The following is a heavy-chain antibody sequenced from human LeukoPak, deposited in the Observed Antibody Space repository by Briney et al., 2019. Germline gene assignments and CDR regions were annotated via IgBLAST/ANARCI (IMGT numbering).Heavy chain of an antibody. D-gene: IGHD5-24*01. J-gene: IGHJ4*02. CDR3: AARWLQPRGVRESDY. Sequence: GGSLRLSCAASGFTFSSYAMHWVRQAPGKGLEWVAVISYDGSNKYYADSVKGRFTISRDNSKNTLYLQMNSLRAEDTAVYYCAARWLQPRGVRESDYWGQGTLVTVSS. CDR1: GFTFSSYA. V-gene: IGHV3-30-3*01. CDR2: ISYDGSNK.